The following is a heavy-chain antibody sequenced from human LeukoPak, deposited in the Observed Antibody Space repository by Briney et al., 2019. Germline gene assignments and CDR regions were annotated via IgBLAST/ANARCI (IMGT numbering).Heavy chain of an antibody. CDR3: ASRYCGGACQLGGVDM. D-gene: IGHD2-21*02. V-gene: IGHV4-61*02. Sequence: SQTLSLTCTVSGGSINSGSYYWSWIRQPAGKGLEWIGRVYTSGSTNYNPSLKSRVTISLDTSGNQFSLKLSSVTAADTAVYYCASRYCGGACQLGGVDMWGQGTMVTVSS. J-gene: IGHJ3*02. CDR2: VYTSGST. CDR1: GGSINSGSYY.